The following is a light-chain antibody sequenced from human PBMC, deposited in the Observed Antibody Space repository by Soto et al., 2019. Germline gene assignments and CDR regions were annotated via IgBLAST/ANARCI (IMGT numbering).Light chain of an antibody. Sequence: EIVLTQFPGTLSLSPGERATLSCRASQSVNSNYLAWYQQKPGQAPRLLIYGASNRATGIPDRFTGSGSGTDFTLTISRLEPEDFAVYYCQQCGGSPLYTFGQGTKLEIK. J-gene: IGKJ2*01. CDR3: QQCGGSPLYT. CDR1: QSVNSNY. V-gene: IGKV3-20*01. CDR2: GAS.